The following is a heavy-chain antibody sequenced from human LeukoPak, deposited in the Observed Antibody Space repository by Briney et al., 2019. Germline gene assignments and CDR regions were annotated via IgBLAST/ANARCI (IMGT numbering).Heavy chain of an antibody. CDR1: GGSISSGDYY. CDR2: IYYSGST. CDR3: AREVGYCSSTSCYNFDY. Sequence: SQTLSLTCTVSGGSISSGDYYWSWIRQPPGKGLEWIGYIYYSGSTYHNPSLKSRVTISVDTSKNQFSLKLSSVTVADTAVYYCAREVGYCSSTSCYNFDYWGQGTLVTVSS. V-gene: IGHV4-30-4*08. J-gene: IGHJ4*02. D-gene: IGHD2-2*02.